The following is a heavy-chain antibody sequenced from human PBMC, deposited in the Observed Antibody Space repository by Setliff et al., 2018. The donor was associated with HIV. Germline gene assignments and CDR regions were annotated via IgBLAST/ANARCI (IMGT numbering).Heavy chain of an antibody. CDR3: ARSPPAKHHFDY. J-gene: IGHJ4*02. CDR1: GDTFSSYA. CDR2: IIPIFATA. Sequence: VSCKASGDTFSSYALSWVRQAPGQGLEWMGGIIPIFATANYAQKFKGRVTITADESMTTAYMELSSLRSEDTAVYYCARSPPAKHHFDYWGQGTPVTVSS. V-gene: IGHV1-69*01.